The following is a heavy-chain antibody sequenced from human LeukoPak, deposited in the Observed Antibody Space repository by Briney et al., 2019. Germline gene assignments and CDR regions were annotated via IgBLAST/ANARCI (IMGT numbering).Heavy chain of an antibody. V-gene: IGHV1-2*02. CDR3: ARVSLFFGVVPFDY. CDR2: INPNSGGT. CDR1: GYTFTGYY. Sequence: ASVKVSCKVSGYTFTGYYMHWVRQAPGQGLEWMGWINPNSGGTNYAQKFQGRVTMTRDTSISTAYMELSRLRSDNTAVYYCARVSLFFGVVPFDYWGQGTLVTVSS. J-gene: IGHJ4*02. D-gene: IGHD3-3*01.